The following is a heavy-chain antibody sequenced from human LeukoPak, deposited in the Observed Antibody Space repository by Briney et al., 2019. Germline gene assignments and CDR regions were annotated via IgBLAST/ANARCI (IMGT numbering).Heavy chain of an antibody. Sequence: TGGSLRLSCAASGFTFSSYAMSWVRQAPGKGLEWVSAISGSGGSTYYADSVKGRFTISRDNSKNTLYLQMNSLRAEDTAVYYCAKDRYDSSGPYYFDYWGQGTLVTVSS. V-gene: IGHV3-23*01. D-gene: IGHD3-22*01. J-gene: IGHJ4*02. CDR1: GFTFSSYA. CDR3: AKDRYDSSGPYYFDY. CDR2: ISGSGGST.